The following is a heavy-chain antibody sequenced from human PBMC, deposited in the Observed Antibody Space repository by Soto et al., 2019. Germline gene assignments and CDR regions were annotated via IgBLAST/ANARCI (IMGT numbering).Heavy chain of an antibody. CDR3: AKGLDASGSYLLDY. D-gene: IGHD3-10*01. CDR2: ISYHGCSK. CDR1: GFTFSNYG. Sequence: QVQLVESGGGVVQPGRSLRLSCGASGFTFSNYGIHWVRQAPGKGLEWVAVISYHGCSKYYVDSVKGRFTISRDNSKNTVYLQMDRLGPEDTAVYYCAKGLDASGSYLLDYWGQGTLVTASS. J-gene: IGHJ4*02. V-gene: IGHV3-30*18.